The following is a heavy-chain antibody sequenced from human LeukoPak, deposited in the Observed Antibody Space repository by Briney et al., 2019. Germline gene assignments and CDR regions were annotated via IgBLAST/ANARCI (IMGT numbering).Heavy chain of an antibody. D-gene: IGHD6-19*01. J-gene: IGHJ4*02. CDR2: ISGGGGTT. CDR1: GLAFSRFW. V-gene: IGHV3-23*01. Sequence: TGGSLRLSCAASGLAFSRFWMTWVRQAPGRGLEWVSTISGGGGTTHYADSVKGRFIISRDNSKNTLSLQMNSLRAEDTAVYYCARGHSSGWYYFDYWGQGTLVTVSS. CDR3: ARGHSSGWYYFDY.